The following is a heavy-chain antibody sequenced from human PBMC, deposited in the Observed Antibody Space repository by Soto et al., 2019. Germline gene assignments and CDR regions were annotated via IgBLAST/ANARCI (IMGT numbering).Heavy chain of an antibody. D-gene: IGHD4-17*01. CDR3: AKDRVDYGDYRGLDY. J-gene: IGHJ4*02. CDR1: GFTFSSYA. CDR2: ISGSGTNR. Sequence: EVQLLESGGGLVQRGGSLRLSCAASGFTFSSYAMTWVRQAPGKGLEWVSAISGSGTNRYYADSVKGRFTISRDNSKNTLYLQMNSLRAEDTAVYYCAKDRVDYGDYRGLDYWGQGTLVTVSS. V-gene: IGHV3-23*01.